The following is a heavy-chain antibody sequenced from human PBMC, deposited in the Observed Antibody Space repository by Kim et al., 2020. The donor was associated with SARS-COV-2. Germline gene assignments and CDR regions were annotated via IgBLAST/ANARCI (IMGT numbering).Heavy chain of an antibody. Sequence: ASVKVSCKASGYTFTSYYIHWVRQAPGQGLEWMGIINPSSGSTSYEQKFQGRVTMTRDTSTSTVYMELSSLRSEDTAVYYCARAGLIVVVVAAYSGIDYWGQGTLVTVSS. CDR3: ARAGLIVVVVAAYSGIDY. D-gene: IGHD2-15*01. CDR2: INPSSGST. J-gene: IGHJ4*02. V-gene: IGHV1-46*01. CDR1: GYTFTSYY.